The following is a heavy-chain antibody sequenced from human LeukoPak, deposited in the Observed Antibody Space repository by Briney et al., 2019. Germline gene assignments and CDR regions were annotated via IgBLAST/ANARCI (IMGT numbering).Heavy chain of an antibody. CDR3: AKEGEDRTQSPYDFWSGYYTGKARYYYGMDV. Sequence: GRSLRLSCAASGFTFSSYGMHWVRQAPGKGLEWVAVISYDGSNKYYVDSVKGRFTISRDNSKNTLYLQMNSLRAEDTAVYYCAKEGEDRTQSPYDFWSGYYTGKARYYYGMDVWGQGTTVTVSS. CDR2: ISYDGSNK. V-gene: IGHV3-30*18. J-gene: IGHJ6*02. D-gene: IGHD3-3*01. CDR1: GFTFSSYG.